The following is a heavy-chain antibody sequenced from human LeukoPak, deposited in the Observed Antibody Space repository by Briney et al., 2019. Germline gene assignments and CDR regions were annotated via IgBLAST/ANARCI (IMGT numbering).Heavy chain of an antibody. CDR3: ASEGRSNSGSFPRGRREAFDI. CDR1: GGTFSSYA. V-gene: IGHV1-69*06. D-gene: IGHD1-26*01. CDR2: IIPIFGTA. Sequence: GASVKVSCKASGGTFSSYAISWVRQAPGQGLEWMGGIIPIFGTANYAQKFQGRVTITADKSTSTAYMELSSLRSEDTAVYYCASEGRSNSGSFPRGRREAFDIWGQGTMVTVSS. J-gene: IGHJ3*02.